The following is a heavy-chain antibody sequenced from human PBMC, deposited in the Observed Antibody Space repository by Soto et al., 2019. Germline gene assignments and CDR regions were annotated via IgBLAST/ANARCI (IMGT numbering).Heavy chain of an antibody. D-gene: IGHD1-26*01. CDR3: ANDSLAEDSGSYWVDY. J-gene: IGHJ4*02. CDR2: ISGSGGST. V-gene: IGHV3-23*01. CDR1: GFTFSSYA. Sequence: GGSLRLSCAASGFTFSSYAMSWVRQAPGKGLEWVSAISGSGGSTDYADSVKGRFTISRDNSKNTLYLQMNSLRAEDTAVYDCANDSLAEDSGSYWVDYWGQGTLVTVSS.